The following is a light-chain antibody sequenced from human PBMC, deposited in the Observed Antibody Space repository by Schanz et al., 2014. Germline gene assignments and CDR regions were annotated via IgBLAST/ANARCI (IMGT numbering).Light chain of an antibody. CDR1: SSDVGSYNL. V-gene: IGLV2-23*01. Sequence: QSVLTQPASVSGSPGQSITISCTGTSSDVGSYNLVSWYQQHPGKAPKLMIYEGSKRPSGVSNRFSASKSGTTASLTISGLQAEDEADYYCSSYAGSINWVFGGGTKLTVL. CDR2: EGS. J-gene: IGLJ3*02. CDR3: SSYAGSINWV.